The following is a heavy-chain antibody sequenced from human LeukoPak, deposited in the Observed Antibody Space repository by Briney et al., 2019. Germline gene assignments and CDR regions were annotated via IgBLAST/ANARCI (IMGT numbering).Heavy chain of an antibody. CDR3: ARDMGWYSSGWYADY. J-gene: IGHJ4*02. CDR1: GYTFTSYA. D-gene: IGHD6-19*01. Sequence: ASVKVSCKASGYTFTSYAMNWVRQAPGQGLEWMGWINPNSGGTNYAQKFQGRVTMTRDTSISTAYMELSRLRSDDTAVYYCARDMGWYSSGWYADYWGQGTLVTVSS. V-gene: IGHV1-2*02. CDR2: INPNSGGT.